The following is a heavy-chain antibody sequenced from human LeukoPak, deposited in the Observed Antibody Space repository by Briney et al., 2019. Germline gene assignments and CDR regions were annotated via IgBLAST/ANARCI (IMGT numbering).Heavy chain of an antibody. J-gene: IGHJ6*02. Sequence: GGSLRLSCAASGFTFSSYVMSWVRQAPGKGLEWVSSISNSGGSTYYADSVKGRFTISRDNSKNTLYLQMNSLRAEDTAVYYCAKSPSFYDSSGYEYYYYGMDVWGQGTTVTVSS. CDR1: GFTFSSYV. CDR3: AKSPSFYDSSGYEYYYYGMDV. D-gene: IGHD3-22*01. CDR2: ISNSGGST. V-gene: IGHV3-23*01.